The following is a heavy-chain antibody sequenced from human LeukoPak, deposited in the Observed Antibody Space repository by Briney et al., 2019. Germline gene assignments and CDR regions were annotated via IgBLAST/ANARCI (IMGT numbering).Heavy chain of an antibody. CDR1: GGSISSYY. CDR2: IYYSGST. J-gene: IGHJ4*02. Sequence: SETLSLTCTVSGGSISSYYWSWIRQPPGKGLEWIGYIYYSGSTNYNPSLKSRDTISVDTSKNQFSLKLSSVTAADTAVYYCARQSFRQLWLFDYWGQGTLVTVSS. V-gene: IGHV4-59*08. CDR3: ARQSFRQLWLFDY. D-gene: IGHD5-18*01.